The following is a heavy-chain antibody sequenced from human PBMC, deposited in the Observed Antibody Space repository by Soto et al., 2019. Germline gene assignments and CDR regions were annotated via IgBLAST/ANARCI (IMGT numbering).Heavy chain of an antibody. Sequence: KPWGSLRLSCAASGFTFSDYYMSCIRQAGWKGLEWVSYISSSSIYTNYADSVKGRFTISRDNAKNSLYLQMNSLRAEDTAVYYCARAPYYYDSSGYSPPDAFDIWGQGTMVTVSS. CDR2: ISSSSIYT. J-gene: IGHJ3*02. CDR1: GFTFSDYY. V-gene: IGHV3-11*06. D-gene: IGHD3-22*01. CDR3: ARAPYYYDSSGYSPPDAFDI.